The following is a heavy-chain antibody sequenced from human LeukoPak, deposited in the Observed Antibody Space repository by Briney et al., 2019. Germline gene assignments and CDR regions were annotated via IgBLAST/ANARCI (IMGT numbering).Heavy chain of an antibody. CDR2: IDTNTGSP. CDR1: GYTFTTYP. J-gene: IGHJ4*02. D-gene: IGHD3-22*01. Sequence: ASVTVSCKASGYTFTTYPINWARQAPGQGLEWMGWIDTNTGSPTYAQGLTGRFVFSLDTSVSTAFLQINSLEAEDAALYFCVRGIDTTGYFNYWGQGTLVTVSS. CDR3: VRGIDTTGYFNY. V-gene: IGHV7-4-1*02.